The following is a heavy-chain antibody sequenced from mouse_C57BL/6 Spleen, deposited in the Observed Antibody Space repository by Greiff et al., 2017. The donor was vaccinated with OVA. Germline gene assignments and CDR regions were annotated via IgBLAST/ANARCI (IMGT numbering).Heavy chain of an antibody. Sequence: QVQLKQSGAELVRPGTSVKVSCKASGYAFTNYLIEWVKQRPGQGLEWIGVINPGSGGTNYNEKFKGKATLTADKSSSTAYMQLSSLTSEDSAVYFCARSHPRYYFDYWGQGTTLTVSS. CDR3: ARSHPRYYFDY. CDR2: INPGSGGT. V-gene: IGHV1-54*01. CDR1: GYAFTNYL. J-gene: IGHJ2*01.